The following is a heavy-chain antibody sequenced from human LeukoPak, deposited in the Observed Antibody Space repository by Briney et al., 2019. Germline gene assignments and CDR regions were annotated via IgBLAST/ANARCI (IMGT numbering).Heavy chain of an antibody. CDR1: GFTVSSNY. Sequence: PGGSLRLSCAASGFTVSSNYMSWVRQAPGKGLEWVSAISGSGGSTYYADSVKGRFTISRDNSKNTLYLQMNSLRAEDTAVYYCAKKRTGYSYGEAYFDYWGQGTLVTVSS. D-gene: IGHD5-18*01. V-gene: IGHV3-23*01. CDR3: AKKRTGYSYGEAYFDY. J-gene: IGHJ4*02. CDR2: ISGSGGST.